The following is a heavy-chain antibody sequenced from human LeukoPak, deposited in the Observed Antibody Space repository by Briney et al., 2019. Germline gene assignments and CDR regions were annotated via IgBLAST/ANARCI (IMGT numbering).Heavy chain of an antibody. CDR2: MYYSGST. Sequence: YYGGXXXQPRGKGREWVVSMYYSGSTYYNPCLKGRVTISVDTSKTQFSLKLSSVTAADTAVYYCARHGPHSGYDFTPFDYWGQGTLVTVSS. J-gene: IGHJ4*02. CDR3: ARHGPHSGYDFTPFDY. D-gene: IGHD5-12*01. V-gene: IGHV4-39*01. CDR1: YY.